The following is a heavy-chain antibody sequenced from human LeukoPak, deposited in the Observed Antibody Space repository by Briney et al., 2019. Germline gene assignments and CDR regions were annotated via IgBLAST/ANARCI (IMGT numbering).Heavy chain of an antibody. CDR2: ISAYNGNT. D-gene: IGHD5-18*01. J-gene: IGHJ4*02. CDR1: GYTFTSYG. CDR3: ARDRRSGYSYGSNY. Sequence: ASVKVSCKASGYTFTSYGISWVRQAPGQGLEWMGWISAYNGNTNYAQKLQGRVTMTTDTSTSTAYMELRSLRSDDTAVYYCARDRRSGYSYGSNYWGQGTLVTVSS. V-gene: IGHV1-18*01.